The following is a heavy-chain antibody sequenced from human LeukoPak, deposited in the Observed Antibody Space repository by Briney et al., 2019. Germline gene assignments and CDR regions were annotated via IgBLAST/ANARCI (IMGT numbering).Heavy chain of an antibody. J-gene: IGHJ4*02. V-gene: IGHV3-53*01. CDR1: GLTVNNNY. CDR3: MTAAGYNFGQY. Sequence: GGSLRLSCADSGLTVNNNYMNWVRQAPGKGLEWVSALYIGGNTYYADSVRGRFTISRDNSKNTLYLQMNSLRAEDTAIYYCMTAAGYNFGQYWGQGTLVTVSS. D-gene: IGHD5-18*01. CDR2: LYIGGNT.